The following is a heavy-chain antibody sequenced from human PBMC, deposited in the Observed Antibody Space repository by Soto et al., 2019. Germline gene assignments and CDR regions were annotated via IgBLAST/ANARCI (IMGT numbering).Heavy chain of an antibody. D-gene: IGHD3-10*01. Sequence: EVQLVESGGGLVKPGGSLRLSCVVSGFTFSSYSMNWVRQAPWKGLEWVSSISSSSIYTYYADSVKGRFTISRDNAKNSVYLQMNSLRAEDTAVYYCARDFKESQYYYYCMDVWGKGTTVTVSS. CDR1: GFTFSSYS. V-gene: IGHV3-21*06. CDR2: ISSSSIYT. J-gene: IGHJ6*03. CDR3: ARDFKESQYYYYCMDV.